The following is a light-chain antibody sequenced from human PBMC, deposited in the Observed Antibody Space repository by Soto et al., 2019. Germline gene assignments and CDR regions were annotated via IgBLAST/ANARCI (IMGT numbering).Light chain of an antibody. J-gene: IGKJ1*01. V-gene: IGKV3-15*01. CDR2: DAS. CDR3: QQYNNWPPWT. CDR1: QSVSNN. Sequence: ILMTQSPATLYASPGERATLSCRASQSVSNNLAWYQQKPGQAPRLLIYDASTRATGIPARFSGSGSGTEFTLTISGLQSEDFAVYYCQQYNNWPPWTFGQGTKVEIK.